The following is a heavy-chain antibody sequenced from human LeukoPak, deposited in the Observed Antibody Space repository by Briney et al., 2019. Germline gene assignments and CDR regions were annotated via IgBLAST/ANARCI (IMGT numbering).Heavy chain of an antibody. D-gene: IGHD3-22*01. Sequence: GGSLRLSCAASGFTFSSYAMSWVRQAPGKGLEWVSAISGSGGSTYYADSVKGRFTISRDNFKNTLHLQMNSLRAEDTAVYYCARKGYYYDSSAYYSFDYWGQGTLVTVSS. CDR3: ARKGYYYDSSAYYSFDY. CDR2: ISGSGGST. CDR1: GFTFSSYA. J-gene: IGHJ4*02. V-gene: IGHV3-23*01.